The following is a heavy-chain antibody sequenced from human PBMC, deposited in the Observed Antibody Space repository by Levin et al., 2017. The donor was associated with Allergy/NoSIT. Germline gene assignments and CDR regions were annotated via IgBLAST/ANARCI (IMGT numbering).Heavy chain of an antibody. CDR2: ISTDSAYI. V-gene: IGHV3-21*01. D-gene: IGHD6-13*01. CDR1: EFTFGTYN. Sequence: TAGGSLRLSCATSEFTFGTYNMNWVRQAPGKGLEWVSSISTDSAYIYYAHSVRGRFTISRDNAKNSLYLQMNSLRAEDTAVYYCARGPLAGGGLGTFDYWGQGTLVTVSS. J-gene: IGHJ4*02. CDR3: ARGPLAGGGLGTFDY.